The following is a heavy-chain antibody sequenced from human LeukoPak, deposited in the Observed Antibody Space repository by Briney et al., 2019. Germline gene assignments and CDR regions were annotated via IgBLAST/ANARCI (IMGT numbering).Heavy chain of an antibody. CDR3: AREHYDFWSGSQRRGYFDY. Sequence: KPSGTLSLTCAVSGGSISSSNWWSWVRQPPGKGLEWIGEIYHSGSTNYNPSLKSRVTISVDKSKNQFSLNLSSVTAADTAVYYCAREHYDFWSGSQRRGYFDYWGQGTLVTVSS. CDR1: GGSISSSNW. CDR2: IYHSGST. V-gene: IGHV4-4*02. J-gene: IGHJ4*02. D-gene: IGHD3-3*01.